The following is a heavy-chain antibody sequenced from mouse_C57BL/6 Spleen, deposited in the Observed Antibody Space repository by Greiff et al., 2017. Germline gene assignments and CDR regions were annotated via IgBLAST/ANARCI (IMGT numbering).Heavy chain of an antibody. V-gene: IGHV1-64*01. CDR3: ARPLYDYDAAWFAD. J-gene: IGHJ3*01. CDR2: IHPNSGST. CDR1: GYTFTSYW. D-gene: IGHD2-4*01. Sequence: VQLQQPGAELVKPGASVKLSCKASGYTFTSYWMHWVKQRPGQGLEWIGMIHPNSGSTNYNEKFKSKATLTVDKSSSTAYMQLSSLTSEDAAVYYCARPLYDYDAAWFADWGQGTLVTVSA.